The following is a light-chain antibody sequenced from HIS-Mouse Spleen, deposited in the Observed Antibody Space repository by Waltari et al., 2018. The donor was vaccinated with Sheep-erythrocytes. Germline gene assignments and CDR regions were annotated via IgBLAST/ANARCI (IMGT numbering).Light chain of an antibody. V-gene: IGLV2-11*01. J-gene: IGLJ2*01. CDR1: SRDVGGYNY. CDR2: DVS. Sequence: QSALTQPRSVSGSPGQSVTISCTGTSRDVGGYNYVSWYQQHPGKAPKLMIYDVSKRPSGVPDRFSGSKSGNTASLAITGLQAEDEADYYCQSYDSSLSGSVFGGGTKLTVL. CDR3: QSYDSSLSGSV.